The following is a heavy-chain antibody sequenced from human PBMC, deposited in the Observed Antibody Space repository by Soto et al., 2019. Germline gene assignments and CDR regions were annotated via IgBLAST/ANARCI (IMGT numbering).Heavy chain of an antibody. CDR2: INHSGST. J-gene: IGHJ6*02. CDR1: GGSFSGYY. CDR3: ARGWRFIPAAISDYGMDV. D-gene: IGHD2-2*02. V-gene: IGHV4-34*01. Sequence: PSETLSLTCAVYGGSFSGYYWSWIRQPPGKGLEWIGEINHSGSTNYNPSLKSRVTISVDTSKNQFSPKLSSVTAADTAVYYCARGWRFIPAAISDYGMDVWGQGTTVTVS.